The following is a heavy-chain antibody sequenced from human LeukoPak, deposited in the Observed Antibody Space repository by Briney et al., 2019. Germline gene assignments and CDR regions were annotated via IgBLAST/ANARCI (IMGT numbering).Heavy chain of an antibody. D-gene: IGHD2-2*01. CDR2: IIPIFGTA. CDR1: GGTFSSYA. J-gene: IGHJ5*02. CDR3: ARNARRCSSTSCYWDWFDP. V-gene: IGHV1-69*01. Sequence: GSSVKVSCKASGGTFSSYAISWVRQAPGQGLEWMGGIIPIFGTANYAQKFQGRVTITADESTSTAYMELSSLRSEDTAVYYCARNARRCSSTSCYWDWFDPWGQGTLVTVSS.